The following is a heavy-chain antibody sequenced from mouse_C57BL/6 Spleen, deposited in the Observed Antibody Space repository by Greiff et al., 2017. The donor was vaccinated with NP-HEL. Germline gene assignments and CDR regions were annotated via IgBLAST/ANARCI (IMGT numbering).Heavy chain of an antibody. J-gene: IGHJ3*01. CDR1: GYTFTGYW. Sequence: VQLQQSGAELMKPGASVKLSCKATGYTFTGYWIEWVKQRPGHGLEWIGEILPGSGSTNYNEKFKGKATFTADTSSNTAYMQLSSLTTEDSAIYYCENYYYGSRDPFAYWGQGTLVTVSA. CDR3: ENYYYGSRDPFAY. D-gene: IGHD1-1*01. V-gene: IGHV1-9*01. CDR2: ILPGSGST.